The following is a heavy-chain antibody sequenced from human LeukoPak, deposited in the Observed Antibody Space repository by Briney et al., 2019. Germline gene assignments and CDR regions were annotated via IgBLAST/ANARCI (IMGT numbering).Heavy chain of an antibody. V-gene: IGHV1-69*02. Sequence: GSSVKVSCKASGGTFSSYTISWVRQAPGQGLEWMGRIIPILGIANYAQKFQGRVTITADKSTSTAYMELSSLRSEDTAVYYCAASMVRGDNPFDPWGQGTLVTVSS. CDR1: GGTFSSYT. CDR2: IIPILGIA. D-gene: IGHD3-10*01. CDR3: AASMVRGDNPFDP. J-gene: IGHJ5*02.